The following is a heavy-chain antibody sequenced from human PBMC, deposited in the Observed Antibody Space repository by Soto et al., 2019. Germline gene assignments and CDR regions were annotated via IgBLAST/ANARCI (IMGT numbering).Heavy chain of an antibody. CDR3: AHSYYEPLYYYYMDV. CDR1: GFSLSTSGVG. Sequence: QITLKESGPTLVKPTQTLTLTCTFSGFSLSTSGVGVGWIRQPPGKALEWLALIYWDDDKRYSPYLKSRLTITKDTTKNQVVRTLPNMDPVDTATYYCAHSYYEPLYYYYMDVWGKGTTVTVSS. CDR2: IYWDDDK. J-gene: IGHJ6*03. D-gene: IGHD3-3*01. V-gene: IGHV2-5*02.